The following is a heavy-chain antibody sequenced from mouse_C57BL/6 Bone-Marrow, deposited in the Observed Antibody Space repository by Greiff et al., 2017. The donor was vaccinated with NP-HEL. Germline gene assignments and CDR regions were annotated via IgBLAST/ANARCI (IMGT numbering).Heavy chain of an antibody. D-gene: IGHD1-1*01. Sequence: QVQLQQPGAELVKPGASVKMSCKASGYTFTSYWITWVKQRPGQGLEWIGDIYPGSGSTNYNEKFKSKATLTVDTSSSTAYMQLSSLTSENSAVYCCASAYGSSPYYFDYWGQGTTLTVSS. J-gene: IGHJ2*01. CDR1: GYTFTSYW. CDR2: IYPGSGST. V-gene: IGHV1-55*01. CDR3: ASAYGSSPYYFDY.